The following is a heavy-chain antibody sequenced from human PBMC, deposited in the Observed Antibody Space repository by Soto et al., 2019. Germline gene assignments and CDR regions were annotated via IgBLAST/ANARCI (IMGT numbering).Heavy chain of an antibody. CDR3: AKLGVKGVMSDYFDY. CDR2: ISGSGGST. J-gene: IGHJ4*02. D-gene: IGHD3-22*01. Sequence: EVQLLESGGGLVQPGGSLRLSCAASGFTFSSYAMSWVRQAPGKGLEWVSAISGSGGSTYYADSVKGRFTISGDNSKNTLYLQMNSLRAEDTAVYYCAKLGVKGVMSDYFDYWGQGTLVTVSS. V-gene: IGHV3-23*01. CDR1: GFTFSSYA.